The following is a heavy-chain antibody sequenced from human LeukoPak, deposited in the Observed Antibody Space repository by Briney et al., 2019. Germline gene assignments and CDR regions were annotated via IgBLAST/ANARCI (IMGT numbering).Heavy chain of an antibody. CDR1: GGTFSSYA. CDR3: ARDRIAARPDWDYFDY. V-gene: IGHV1-69*13. J-gene: IGHJ4*02. D-gene: IGHD6-6*01. CDR2: IIPIFGTA. Sequence: VASVTVSCTASGGTFSSYAISWVRQAPGQGLEWMGGIIPIFGTANYAQKFQGRVTITADESTSTAYMELSSLRSEDTAVYYCARDRIAARPDWDYFDYWGQGTLVTVSS.